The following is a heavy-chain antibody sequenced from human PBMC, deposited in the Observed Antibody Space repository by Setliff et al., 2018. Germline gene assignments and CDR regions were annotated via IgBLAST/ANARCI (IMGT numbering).Heavy chain of an antibody. CDR1: GGTFSNSA. CDR2: IIPIRGAA. J-gene: IGHJ6*03. Sequence: SVKVSCKAFGGTFSNSAINWVRQAPGQGLEWMGGIIPIRGAADYAQKFQGRVTITADESTSTAYMELSSLGSEDTAVYYCAGGQPLVRKYYYYMDVWGKGTTVTVSS. CDR3: AGGQPLVRKYYYYMDV. D-gene: IGHD3-10*01. V-gene: IGHV1-69*13.